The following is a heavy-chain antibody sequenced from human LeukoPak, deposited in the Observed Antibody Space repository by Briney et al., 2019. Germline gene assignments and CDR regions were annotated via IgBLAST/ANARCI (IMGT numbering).Heavy chain of an antibody. J-gene: IGHJ4*02. CDR1: GFIFNRYG. V-gene: IGHV3-48*02. D-gene: IGHD3-9*01. CDR3: VRTYDVLTGGFDY. CDR2: ISGSFITI. Sequence: GGFLRLSCAASGFIFNRYGMNWVRQAPGRGLEWISYISGSFITIEYADSVKGRFTISRNNARNSLFLQMNSLRDEDTAVYYCVRTYDVLTGGFDYWGQGTPVTVSS.